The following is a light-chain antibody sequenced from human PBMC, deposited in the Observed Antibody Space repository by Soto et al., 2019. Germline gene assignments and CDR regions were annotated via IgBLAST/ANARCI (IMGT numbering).Light chain of an antibody. J-gene: IGKJ1*01. CDR1: QSISSW. V-gene: IGKV1-5*03. Sequence: DIQMTQSPSTLSASVGDRVTITCRASQSISSWLAWYQQKPGKAPKLLIYKASSLESGVPSRFSGSGSGTEFTLTISSLQPDDFATYYCQQSYGTPVTFGQGTKVEIK. CDR3: QQSYGTPVT. CDR2: KAS.